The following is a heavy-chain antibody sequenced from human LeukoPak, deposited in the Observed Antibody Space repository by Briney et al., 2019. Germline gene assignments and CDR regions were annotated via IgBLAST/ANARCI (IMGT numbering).Heavy chain of an antibody. D-gene: IGHD3-16*02. CDR1: GYTFTSYY. J-gene: IGHJ4*02. Sequence: ASVKVSCKASGYTFTSYYMHWVRQAPGQGLEWMGIINPSGGSTSYAQKFQGRVTMTRDMSTSTVYMELSSLRSEDTAVYYCARAAFGGVIVKFSGVYFDYWGQGTLVTVSS. CDR3: ARAAFGGVIVKFSGVYFDY. V-gene: IGHV1-46*01. CDR2: INPSGGST.